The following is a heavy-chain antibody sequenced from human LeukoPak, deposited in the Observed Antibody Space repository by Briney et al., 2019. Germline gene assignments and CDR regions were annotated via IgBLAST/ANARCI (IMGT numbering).Heavy chain of an antibody. CDR3: ARVSLLWFGERVNWFDP. D-gene: IGHD3-10*01. CDR2: IYYSGST. J-gene: IGHJ5*02. Sequence: ASETLSLTCTVSGGSISSYYWSWIRQPPGKGLERIGHIYYSGSTNYNPSLKSRVTISVDTSKNQFSLKLSSVTAADTAVYYCARVSLLWFGERVNWFDPWGQGTLVTVSS. CDR1: GGSISSYY. V-gene: IGHV4-59*01.